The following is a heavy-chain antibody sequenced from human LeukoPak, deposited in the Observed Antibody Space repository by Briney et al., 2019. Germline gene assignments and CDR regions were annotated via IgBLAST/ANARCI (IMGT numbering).Heavy chain of an antibody. CDR3: ARSVAAGTTFYYYYMDV. CDR1: GGSISSSSYY. D-gene: IGHD1-1*01. V-gene: IGHV4-39*07. Sequence: SETLSLTCTVSGGSISSSSYYWGWIRQPPGKGLEWIRSIYYSGSTYYNPSLKSRVTISVDTSKNQFSLKLSSVTAADTAVYYCARSVAAGTTFYYYYMDVWGKGTTVTVSS. J-gene: IGHJ6*03. CDR2: IYYSGST.